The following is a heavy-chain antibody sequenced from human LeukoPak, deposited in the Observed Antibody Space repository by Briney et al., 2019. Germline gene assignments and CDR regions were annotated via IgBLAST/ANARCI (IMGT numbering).Heavy chain of an antibody. CDR2: IYYSGNT. Sequence: SETLSLTCIVSGGSLRDTYWSWIRQPPGKGLEWIGSIYYSGNTYYNASLKSQVSISIDTSKNQFSLRLTSVTAADTAVYYCARQTGSGLFILPGGQGTLVTVSS. CDR3: ARQTGSGLFILP. D-gene: IGHD3/OR15-3a*01. V-gene: IGHV4-39*01. CDR1: GGSLRDTY. J-gene: IGHJ4*02.